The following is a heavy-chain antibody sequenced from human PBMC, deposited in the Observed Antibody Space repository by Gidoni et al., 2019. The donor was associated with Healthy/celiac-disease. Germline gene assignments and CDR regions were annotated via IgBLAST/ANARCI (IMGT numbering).Heavy chain of an antibody. CDR1: GFPVSSNY. D-gene: IGHD4-17*01. Sequence: VQLVESGGGLIQPGGSLSLSCAASGFPVSSNYMSWVRQAPGKGLEWVSVIYSGGSTYYADSVKGRFTISRDNSKNTLYLQMNSLRAEDTAVYYCARRRVPDDYGDYGNAFDIWGQGTMVTVSS. J-gene: IGHJ3*02. CDR2: IYSGGST. V-gene: IGHV3-53*01. CDR3: ARRRVPDDYGDYGNAFDI.